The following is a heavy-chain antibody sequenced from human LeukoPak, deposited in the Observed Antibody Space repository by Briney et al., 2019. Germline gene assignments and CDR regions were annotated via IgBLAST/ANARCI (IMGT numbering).Heavy chain of an antibody. J-gene: IGHJ4*02. V-gene: IGHV3-30*18. CDR3: AKDYLSSSTHLFDY. Sequence: GGSLRLSCAASGFTFSSYGMQWVRQAPGKGLEWVAVISYDGNNKYYADSVKGRFTISRDKSKNTLYLEMNSRRAEDTAVYYCAKDYLSSSTHLFDYWGQGTLVTVSS. D-gene: IGHD6-6*01. CDR2: ISYDGNNK. CDR1: GFTFSSYG.